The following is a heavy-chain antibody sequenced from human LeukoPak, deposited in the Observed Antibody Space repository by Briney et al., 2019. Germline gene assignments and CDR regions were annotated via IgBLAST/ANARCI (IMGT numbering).Heavy chain of an antibody. D-gene: IGHD2-15*01. Sequence: SETLSLTCAVYGGSFSGYYWSWIRQPPGKGLEWIGEINHSGSTNYNPSLKSRVTISVDTSKNQFSLKLSSVTAADTAVYYCANSLGHWGQGTLVTVSS. CDR2: INHSGST. CDR1: GGSFSGYY. J-gene: IGHJ1*01. CDR3: ANSLGH. V-gene: IGHV4-34*01.